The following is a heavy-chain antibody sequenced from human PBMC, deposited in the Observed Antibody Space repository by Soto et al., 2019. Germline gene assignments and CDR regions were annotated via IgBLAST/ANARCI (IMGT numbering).Heavy chain of an antibody. Sequence: TSETLSLTCTVSGGSISSSSYYWGWIRQPPGKGLEWIGSIYYSGSTYYNPSLKSRVTISVDTSKNQFSLKLSSVTAADTAVYYCARHGGSIAAAQKYFDYWGQGTLVTVSS. J-gene: IGHJ4*02. D-gene: IGHD6-13*01. V-gene: IGHV4-39*01. CDR1: GGSISSSSYY. CDR2: IYYSGST. CDR3: ARHGGSIAAAQKYFDY.